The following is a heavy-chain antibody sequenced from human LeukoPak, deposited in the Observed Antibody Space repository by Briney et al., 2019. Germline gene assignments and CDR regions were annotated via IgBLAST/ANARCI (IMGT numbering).Heavy chain of an antibody. CDR2: ISSNGGST. CDR3: AREVNWRFDY. CDR1: GFTFSSYT. V-gene: IGHV3-64*01. J-gene: IGHJ4*02. D-gene: IGHD1-1*01. Sequence: GGSLRLSCAASGFTFSSYTMYWVRQAPGKGLEYVSAISSNGGSTYYANSVKGRFTVSRDNSKNTLYLQMGSLRGEDMAVYYCAREVNWRFDYWGQGTLVTVSS.